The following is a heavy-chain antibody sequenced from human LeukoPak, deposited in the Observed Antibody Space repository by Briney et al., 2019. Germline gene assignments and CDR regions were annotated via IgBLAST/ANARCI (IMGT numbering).Heavy chain of an antibody. V-gene: IGHV3-74*01. CDR2: IKTDGSTT. J-gene: IGHJ4*02. CDR1: GFTFSSSW. CDR3: AREPLDY. Sequence: GGSLRLSCAVSGFTFSSSWMHWVRQAPGKGLVWVSHIKTDGSTTAYADSVKGRFTISRDNAKNTLYLQMNSLRAEDTAVYYCAREPLDYWGQGTLVTVSS.